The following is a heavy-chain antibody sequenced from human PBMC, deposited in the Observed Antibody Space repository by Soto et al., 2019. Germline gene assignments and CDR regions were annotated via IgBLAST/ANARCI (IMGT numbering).Heavy chain of an antibody. CDR2: ISAYNGNT. V-gene: IGHV1-18*01. CDR3: ARVRGGSYVKPSSVDMFAP. J-gene: IGHJ5*02. Sequence: QVQLVQSGAEVKKPGASVKVSCKASGYTFTSYGISWVRQAPGQGLEWMGWISAYNGNTNYAQKLQGRVTMTTDTSTSTAYMELRSLRSDDTAVYYCARVRGGSYVKPSSVDMFAPWGQGTLVTVSS. CDR1: GYTFTSYG. D-gene: IGHD1-26*01.